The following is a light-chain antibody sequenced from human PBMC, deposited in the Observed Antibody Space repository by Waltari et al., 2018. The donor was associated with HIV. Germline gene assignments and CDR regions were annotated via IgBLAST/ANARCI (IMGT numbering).Light chain of an antibody. V-gene: IGLV3-25*03. CDR1: ALPKHH. J-gene: IGLJ3*02. CDR2: KDT. Sequence: SSELTQPPSMSVSPGQTARIPCSGDALPKHHASRYQQKSGRAPVLIIFKDTYRPSGIPERFSGSTSGTTATLTISDVQAGDEADYYCQSTDTAGTVGVFGGGTKLT. CDR3: QSTDTAGTVGV.